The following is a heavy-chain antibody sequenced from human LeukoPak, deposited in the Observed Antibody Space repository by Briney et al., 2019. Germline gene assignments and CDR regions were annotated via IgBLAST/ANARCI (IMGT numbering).Heavy chain of an antibody. CDR3: ARVVSGWYLGFDY. D-gene: IGHD6-19*01. V-gene: IGHV3-23*01. J-gene: IGHJ4*02. Sequence: PGGSLRLSCAASGFTFSSYAMSWVRQAPGKGLEWVSAISGSGGSTYYADSVKGRFTISRDNSKNTLYLQMNSLRAEDTAVYYCARVVSGWYLGFDYWGQGTLVTVSS. CDR1: GFTFSSYA. CDR2: ISGSGGST.